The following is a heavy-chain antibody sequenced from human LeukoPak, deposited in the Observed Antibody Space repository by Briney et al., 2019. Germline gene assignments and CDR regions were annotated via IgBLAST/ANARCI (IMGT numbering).Heavy chain of an antibody. J-gene: IGHJ4*02. CDR3: AKWSYCSGGSCYGSLGY. D-gene: IGHD2-15*01. V-gene: IGHV3-23*01. CDR1: GFTFSSYA. Sequence: PGGSLRLSCAASGFTFSSYAMSWVRQAPGKGLEWVSQISGSGDITYYADSVKGRFTISRDNSKNTLYLQMNSLRAEDTAVYYCAKWSYCSGGSCYGSLGYWGQGTLVTVSS. CDR2: ISGSGDIT.